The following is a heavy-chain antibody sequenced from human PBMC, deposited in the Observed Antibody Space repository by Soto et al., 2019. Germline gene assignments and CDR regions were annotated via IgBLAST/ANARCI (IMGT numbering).Heavy chain of an antibody. CDR1: GYTFTSYG. V-gene: IGHV1-18*01. Sequence: ASVKVSCKASGYTFTSYGISWVRQAPGQGLEWMGWISAYNGNTNYAQKLQGRVTMTTDTSTSTAYMELRSLRSDDTAVYYCARGSDYVWGSYRPVNRFDPWGQGTLVTVSS. CDR2: ISAYNGNT. D-gene: IGHD3-16*02. CDR3: ARGSDYVWGSYRPVNRFDP. J-gene: IGHJ5*02.